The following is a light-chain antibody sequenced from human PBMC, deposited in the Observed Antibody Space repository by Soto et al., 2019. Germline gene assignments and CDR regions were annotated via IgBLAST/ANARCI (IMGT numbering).Light chain of an antibody. CDR3: QQYYSYLLT. CDR2: AAS. Sequence: AIRITQFPSSFSASSGDRVTITFLASQGISSYLAWYQQKPGKAPKLLIYAASTLQSGVPSRFSGSGSGTDFTLTISCLQSEDFATYYCQQYYSYLLTFGGGTKVDIK. CDR1: QGISSY. J-gene: IGKJ4*01. V-gene: IGKV1-8*01.